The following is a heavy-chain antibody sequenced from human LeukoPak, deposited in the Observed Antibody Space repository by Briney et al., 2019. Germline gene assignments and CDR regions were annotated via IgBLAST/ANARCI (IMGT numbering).Heavy chain of an antibody. V-gene: IGHV3-49*03. CDR1: GFTFGDYA. D-gene: IGHD3/OR15-3a*01. CDR3: TSARTGDWDYFDC. J-gene: IGHJ4*02. CDR2: TKSKSFGGTI. Sequence: GGSLRLSCTASGFTFGDYAVSWFRQAPGKGLEWLGFTKSKSFGGTIEYAASVKGGFTVSRDDSKSIAYLQMDSLKTEDTGVYYCTSARTGDWDYFDCWGQGTLVTVSS.